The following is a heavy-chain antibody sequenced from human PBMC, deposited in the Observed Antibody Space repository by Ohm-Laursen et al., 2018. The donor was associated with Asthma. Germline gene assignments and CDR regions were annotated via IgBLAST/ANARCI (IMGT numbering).Heavy chain of an antibody. CDR3: AKVVAGISY. V-gene: IGHV3-7*05. J-gene: IGHJ4*02. CDR1: GLPFSNFW. Sequence: SLRLSCAASGLPFSNFWMSWVRQAPGKGLEWVANIYPDGGEKYYVDSVDGRFTISRDNAKNSLYLQMNSLRAEDTAVYYCAKVVAGISYWGQGTLVTVSS. CDR2: IYPDGGEK. D-gene: IGHD6-19*01.